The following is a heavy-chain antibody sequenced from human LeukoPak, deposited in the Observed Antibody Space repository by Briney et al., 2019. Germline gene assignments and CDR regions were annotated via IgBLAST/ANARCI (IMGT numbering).Heavy chain of an antibody. V-gene: IGHV4-38-2*01. CDR2: IYHSGST. Sequence: PSETLSLTCAVSGYSISSGYYWGWIRQPPGKGLEWIGSIYHSGSTYYNPSLKSRVTISVDTSKNQFSLKLSSVTAADTAVYYCARQITESPYYFDYWGQGTLVTVSS. J-gene: IGHJ4*02. CDR3: ARQITESPYYFDY. CDR1: GYSISSGYY. D-gene: IGHD3-16*01.